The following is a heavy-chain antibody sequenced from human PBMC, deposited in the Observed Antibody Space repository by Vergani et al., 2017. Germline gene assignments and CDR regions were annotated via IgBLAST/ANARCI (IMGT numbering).Heavy chain of an antibody. CDR3: ARDPAAYCFDY. D-gene: IGHD2-2*01. J-gene: IGHJ4*02. V-gene: IGHV1-2*02. CDR1: GYTFTSYY. Sequence: QVQLVQSGAEVKKPGASVKFSCKASGYTFTSYYMHLVRQAPGQGLEWMGWINPNTGGTNYAQTFRGRVAMTRDTSISTAYMELSRLISDDTAVYYCARDPAAYCFDYWGPGTLVTVSS. CDR2: INPNTGGT.